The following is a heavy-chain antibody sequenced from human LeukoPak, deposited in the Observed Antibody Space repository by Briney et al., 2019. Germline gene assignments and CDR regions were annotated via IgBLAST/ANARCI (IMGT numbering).Heavy chain of an antibody. V-gene: IGHV1-18*01. CDR3: ARALSAGSYDEPLH. J-gene: IGHJ4*02. CDR1: GYTFTSHG. D-gene: IGHD3-16*01. Sequence: ASVKVSCKASGYTFTSHGITWVRQAPGQGLEWMGWISGYNGKTYYAQKLQGRVTMTTDTSTSTAYMELRSLRSDDTAVYYCARALSAGSYDEPLHWGQGTLVTVSS. CDR2: ISGYNGKT.